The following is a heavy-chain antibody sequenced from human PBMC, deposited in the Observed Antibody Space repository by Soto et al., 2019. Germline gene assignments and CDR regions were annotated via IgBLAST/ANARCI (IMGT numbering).Heavy chain of an antibody. V-gene: IGHV1-69*13. CDR2: IIPIFGTA. D-gene: IGHD1-7*01. CDR3: ARSRTDGWNYIDYYFDY. CDR1: GGTFSSYA. Sequence: ASVKVSCKASGGTFSSYAISWVRQAPGQGLEWMGGIIPIFGTANYAQKLQGRVTITADESTSTAYMELSSLRSEDTAVYYCARSRTDGWNYIDYYFDYWGQGTLVTVSS. J-gene: IGHJ4*02.